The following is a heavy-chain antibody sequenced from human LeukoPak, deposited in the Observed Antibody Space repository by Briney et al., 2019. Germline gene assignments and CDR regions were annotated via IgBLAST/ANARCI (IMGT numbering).Heavy chain of an antibody. CDR2: IYYSGST. CDR1: GGSISSYY. D-gene: IGHD3-10*01. J-gene: IGHJ4*02. V-gene: IGHV4-59*08. Sequence: SGTLSLTCTVSGGSISSYYWSWIRQPPGKGLEWIGYIYYSGSTNYNPSLKSRVTISVDTSKNQFSLKLSSVTAADTAVYYCARSFTGSYFDYWGQGTLVTVSS. CDR3: ARSFTGSYFDY.